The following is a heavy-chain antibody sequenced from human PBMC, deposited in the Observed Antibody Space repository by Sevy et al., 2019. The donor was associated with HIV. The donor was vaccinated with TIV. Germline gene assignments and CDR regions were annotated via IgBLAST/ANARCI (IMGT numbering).Heavy chain of an antibody. V-gene: IGHV3-11*06. CDR3: AGALGVGAATPVNWFDP. D-gene: IGHD2-15*01. CDR1: GFTFSDYN. Sequence: GGSLRLSCAASGFTFSDYNMSWIRQAPGKGLEWVSYISSSSSYTNYADSVKGRFTISRDNAKNSLYLQMNSLRAEDLAVYYCAGALGVGAATPVNWFDPWGQGTLVTVSS. CDR2: ISSSSSYT. J-gene: IGHJ5*02.